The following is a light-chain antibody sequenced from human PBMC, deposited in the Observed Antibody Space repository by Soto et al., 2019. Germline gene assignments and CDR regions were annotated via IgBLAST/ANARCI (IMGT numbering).Light chain of an antibody. CDR3: QHYRT. Sequence: EIVLTQSPATLSLSPGERATLSCRASQSVSSNYLAWYQEKLGQAPRLLIYGASKRATGIPDRFSGSGSGTDFTLTISRLEPEDFAVYYCQHYRTFGQGTKVDIK. CDR1: QSVSSNY. V-gene: IGKV3-20*01. CDR2: GAS. J-gene: IGKJ1*01.